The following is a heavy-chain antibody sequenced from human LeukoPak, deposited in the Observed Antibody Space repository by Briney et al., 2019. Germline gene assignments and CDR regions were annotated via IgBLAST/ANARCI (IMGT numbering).Heavy chain of an antibody. CDR3: ARDDSSSSSWDY. V-gene: IGHV3-7*03. J-gene: IGHJ4*02. CDR2: IKQDGSEK. Sequence: GGSLRLSCAASGFTFSGSWMSWVRQAPGKGLEWVANIKQDGSEKYYVDSVKGRFTISRDNAKNSLYLQMNSLRAEDTAVYYCARDDSSSSSWDYWGQGTLVTVSS. CDR1: GFTFSGSW. D-gene: IGHD6-6*01.